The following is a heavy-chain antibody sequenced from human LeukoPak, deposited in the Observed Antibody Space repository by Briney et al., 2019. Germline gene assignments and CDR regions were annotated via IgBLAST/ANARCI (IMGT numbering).Heavy chain of an antibody. CDR1: GFTFSSYA. CDR2: ISYDGSNK. J-gene: IGHJ5*02. D-gene: IGHD3-10*01. V-gene: IGHV3-30*04. CDR3: ARASVRGALKTYNWFDP. Sequence: GRSLRLSCAASGFTFSSYAMHWVRQAPGKGLEWVAVISYDGSNKYYADFVKGRFTISRDNSKNTLYLQMNSLRAEDTAVYYCARASVRGALKTYNWFDPWGQGTLVTVSS.